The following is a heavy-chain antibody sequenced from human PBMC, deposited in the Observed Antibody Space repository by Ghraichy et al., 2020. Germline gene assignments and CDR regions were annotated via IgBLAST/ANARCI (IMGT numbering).Heavy chain of an antibody. V-gene: IGHV4-59*01. Sequence: SETLSLTCTVSGGSISSYYWSWIRQPPGKGLEWIGYIYYSGSTNYNPSLKSRVTISVDTSKNQFSLKLSSVTAADTAVYYCARQWLEYNWFDPWGQGTLVTVSS. D-gene: IGHD6-19*01. J-gene: IGHJ5*02. CDR1: GGSISSYY. CDR3: ARQWLEYNWFDP. CDR2: IYYSGST.